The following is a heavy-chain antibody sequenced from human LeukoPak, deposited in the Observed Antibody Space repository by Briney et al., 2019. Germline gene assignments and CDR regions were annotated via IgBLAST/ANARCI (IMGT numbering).Heavy chain of an antibody. D-gene: IGHD3-10*01. J-gene: IGHJ3*02. CDR3: ARDPSARVRGFTSDPFNI. Sequence: GGSLRLSCAASGFPFSNYAMNWVRQAPGKGLEWVSSISSSSNYIYYADSVKGRFTISRDNAKNSLHLEMNTLTIEDTAVYYCARDPSARVRGFTSDPFNIWGQGTMVTVAS. V-gene: IGHV3-21*01. CDR2: ISSSSNYI. CDR1: GFPFSNYA.